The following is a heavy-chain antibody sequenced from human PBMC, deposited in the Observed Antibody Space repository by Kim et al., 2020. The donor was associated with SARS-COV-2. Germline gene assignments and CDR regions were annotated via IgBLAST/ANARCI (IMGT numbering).Heavy chain of an antibody. CDR3: ARGRKGSSWYLSSYYFDY. V-gene: IGHV1-69*13. Sequence: SVKVSCKASGGTFSSYAISWVRQAPGQGLEWMGGIIPIFGTANYAQKFQGRVTITADESTSTAYMELSSLRSEDTAVYYCARGRKGSSWYLSSYYFDYWGQGTLVTVSS. CDR1: GGTFSSYA. CDR2: IIPIFGTA. J-gene: IGHJ4*02. D-gene: IGHD6-13*01.